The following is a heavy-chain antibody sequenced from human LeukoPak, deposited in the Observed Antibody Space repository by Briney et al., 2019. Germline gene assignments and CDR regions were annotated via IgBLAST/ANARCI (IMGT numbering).Heavy chain of an antibody. CDR3: ARHPFPPAGYHFQYYYIDV. CDR2: ISATGISI. J-gene: IGHJ6*03. D-gene: IGHD2-2*01. CDR1: GFSFSDYF. Sequence: GGSLRLSCAASGFSFSDYFMSWIRQAPGKGLEWISSISATGISIKYADSMEGRFTISRDNAKNSLHLQMNSLRAEDTAVYYCARHPFPPAGYHFQYYYIDVWGEGTTVTVSS. V-gene: IGHV3-11*01.